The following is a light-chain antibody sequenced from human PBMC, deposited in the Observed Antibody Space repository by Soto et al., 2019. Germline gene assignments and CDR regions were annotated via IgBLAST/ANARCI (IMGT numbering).Light chain of an antibody. CDR2: ATS. V-gene: IGKV1-27*01. CDR3: QKYNSAPLT. J-gene: IGKJ4*01. CDR1: QGIAPY. Sequence: DVQMTQSPSSLSAFVGDRVTITCRASQGIAPYLAWFQQKPGKVPKLLIYATSTLQSGVPSRFSGSGSGTDFTLTINSLQHEDVGTYYCQKYNSAPLTFGGGNKVDI.